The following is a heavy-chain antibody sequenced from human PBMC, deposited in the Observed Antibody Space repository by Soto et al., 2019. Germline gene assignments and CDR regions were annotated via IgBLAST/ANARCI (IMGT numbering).Heavy chain of an antibody. CDR2: IYYSGST. CDR3: ARHAPPGVAAPFSY. J-gene: IGHJ4*02. Sequence: QLQLQESDPGLVKPSETLSLTCTVSGDSISSSLHYWGWSRQAPGKGLQWIGSIYYSGSTYFNPSLQSRVTISIDTPKNHFSLKLSSVTAADTAVYYCARHAPPGVAAPFSYWGQGTLVTVSS. V-gene: IGHV4-39*01. D-gene: IGHD6-13*01. CDR1: GDSISSSLHY.